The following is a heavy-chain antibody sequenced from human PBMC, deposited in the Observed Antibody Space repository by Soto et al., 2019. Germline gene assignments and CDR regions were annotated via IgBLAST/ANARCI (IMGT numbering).Heavy chain of an antibody. CDR1: GGTFSSYA. D-gene: IGHD1-20*01. CDR3: ASYNWNNVRPSSWFDP. J-gene: IGHJ5*02. Sequence: QVQLVQSGAEVKKPGSSVKVSCKASGGTFSSYAISWVRQAPGQGLEWMGGIIPIFGTANYAQKFQGRVTITADESTSTAYMELSSLRSEDTAVYYCASYNWNNVRPSSWFDPWGQGTLVTVSS. V-gene: IGHV1-69*01. CDR2: IIPIFGTA.